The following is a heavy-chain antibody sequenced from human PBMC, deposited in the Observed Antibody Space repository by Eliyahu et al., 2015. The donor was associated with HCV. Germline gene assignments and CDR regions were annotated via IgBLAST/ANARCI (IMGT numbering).Heavy chain of an antibody. V-gene: IGHV3-21*01. D-gene: IGHD3-3*01. J-gene: IGHJ4*02. Sequence: EVQLVESGGGLVKPGGSLRLSCAASGXTFSXXXMNWVRXXPGTGLGWVSSISSSSSYIYYADSVKGRFTISRDNAKNSLYLQMNSLRAEDTAVYYCARVGVVSHFQDYFDYWGQGTLVTVSS. CDR1: GXTFSXXX. CDR2: ISSSSSYI. CDR3: ARVGVVSHFQDYFDY.